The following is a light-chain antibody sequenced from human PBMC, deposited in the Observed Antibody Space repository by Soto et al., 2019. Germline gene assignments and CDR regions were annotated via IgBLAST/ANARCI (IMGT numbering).Light chain of an antibody. CDR3: QQYAYWYT. V-gene: IGKV3-15*01. CDR1: QSVSTN. CDR2: GAS. Sequence: EIVMTQSPATLSVSPGERATLSCSASQSVSTNLGWYQQRPGQAPRLLIYGASTRATGIPAMFSGSGSGTEFTFTISILQSEDFALYYCQQYAYWYTFGQGTKLEIK. J-gene: IGKJ2*01.